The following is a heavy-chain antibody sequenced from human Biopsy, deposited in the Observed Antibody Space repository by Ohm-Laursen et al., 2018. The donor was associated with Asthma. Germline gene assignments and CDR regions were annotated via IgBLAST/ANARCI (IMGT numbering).Heavy chain of an antibody. J-gene: IGHJ3*01. Sequence: GASVKVSYKVSGYNFISFAIHWVRQAPGQRLEWMGWVNTGNGDTKYSQKFQGRVTITRDTSASTAYMELRSLRSEDTATYYCARTYYDFLTGQVKDVFGVWGQGTMVTVSS. CDR1: GYNFISFA. CDR2: VNTGNGDT. CDR3: ARTYYDFLTGQVKDVFGV. V-gene: IGHV1-3*04. D-gene: IGHD3-9*01.